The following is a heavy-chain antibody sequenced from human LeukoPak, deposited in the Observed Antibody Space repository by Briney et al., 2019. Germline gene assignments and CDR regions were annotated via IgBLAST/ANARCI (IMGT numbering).Heavy chain of an antibody. CDR2: IFYTGST. D-gene: IGHD3-10*01. Sequence: SETLSLTCTVSGDSISSDSYYWSWIRQPAGKGLEWIGNIFYTGSTDYNPSLKSRVTISVDTSKNQFSLKLNSVTAADTAMYYCARRGSGRVDYWGQGTLVTVSS. CDR1: GDSISSDSYY. J-gene: IGHJ4*02. V-gene: IGHV4-61*10. CDR3: ARRGSGRVDY.